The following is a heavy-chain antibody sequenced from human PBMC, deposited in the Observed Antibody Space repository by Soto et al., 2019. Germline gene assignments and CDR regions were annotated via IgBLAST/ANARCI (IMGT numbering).Heavy chain of an antibody. CDR2: ISSSSSTI. CDR3: ANLFTMIVVVRTYYYGMDV. D-gene: IGHD3-22*01. V-gene: IGHV3-48*02. CDR1: GFTFSSYS. J-gene: IGHJ6*01. Sequence: GGSLRFSCAASGFTFSSYSMNWVRQAPGKGLEWVSYISSSSSTIYYADSVKGRFTISRDNAKNSLYLQLNSLRDEETAVYYCANLFTMIVVVRTYYYGMDVCGKQTTGTASS.